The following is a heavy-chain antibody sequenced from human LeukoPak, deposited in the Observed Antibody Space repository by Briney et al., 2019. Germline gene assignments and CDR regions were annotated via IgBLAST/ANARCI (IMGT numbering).Heavy chain of an antibody. CDR1: GGSISSSSYY. CDR2: IYYSGST. D-gene: IGHD2-21*01. CDR3: ARPVWRNFPGALDI. V-gene: IGHV4-39*01. J-gene: IGHJ3*02. Sequence: PSETLSLTCTVSGGSISSSSYYWGWIRQPPGKGLEWIGSIYYSGSTYYNPSLKSRVTISVDTSKNQFSLKLSSVTAADTAVYYCARPVWRNFPGALDIWGQGTMVTVSS.